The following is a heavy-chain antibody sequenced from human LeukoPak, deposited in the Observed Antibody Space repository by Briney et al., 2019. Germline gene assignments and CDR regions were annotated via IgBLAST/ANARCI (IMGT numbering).Heavy chain of an antibody. J-gene: IGHJ4*02. Sequence: SGGSLRLSCAASGFTFGSYAMHWVRQAPGKGLEWVAVISYDGSNKYYADSVKGRFTISRDNSKNTLYLQMNSLRAEDTAIYYCSKNGYSSGWDWGQGTLVTVSS. CDR1: GFTFGSYA. D-gene: IGHD6-19*01. V-gene: IGHV3-30*04. CDR2: ISYDGSNK. CDR3: SKNGYSSGWD.